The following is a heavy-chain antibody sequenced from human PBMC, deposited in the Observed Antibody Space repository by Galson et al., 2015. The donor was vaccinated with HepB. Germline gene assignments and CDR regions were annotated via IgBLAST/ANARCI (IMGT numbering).Heavy chain of an antibody. D-gene: IGHD2-2*01. Sequence: ETLSLTCAVYGGSFSGYYWSWIRQPSGKGLEWIGEINHSGSTSYNPSLKSRVTISVDTSKNQFSLKLSSVTAADTAVYYCARGRPVSIVVVPAASPNGDYYGMDVWGQGTTVTVSS. CDR3: ARGRPVSIVVVPAASPNGDYYGMDV. CDR2: INHSGST. J-gene: IGHJ6*02. CDR1: GGSFSGYY. V-gene: IGHV4-34*01.